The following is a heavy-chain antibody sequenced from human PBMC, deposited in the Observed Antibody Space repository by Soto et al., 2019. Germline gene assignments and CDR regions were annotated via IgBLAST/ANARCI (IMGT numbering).Heavy chain of an antibody. Sequence: HPGGSLRLSCAASGFTFSSYAMSWVRQAPGKGLEWVSAISGSGGSTYYADSVKGRFTISRDNSKNTLYLQMNSLRAEDTAVYYCAKAYHHYGDYLHFFDYWGQGTLVTVSS. D-gene: IGHD4-17*01. J-gene: IGHJ4*02. CDR3: AKAYHHYGDYLHFFDY. V-gene: IGHV3-23*01. CDR2: ISGSGGST. CDR1: GFTFSSYA.